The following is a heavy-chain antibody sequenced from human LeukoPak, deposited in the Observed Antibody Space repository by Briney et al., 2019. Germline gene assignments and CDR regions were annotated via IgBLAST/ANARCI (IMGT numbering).Heavy chain of an antibody. Sequence: SETLSLTCAVSGGSISSGGYSWSWIRQPPGKGLEWIGYIYHSGSTYYNPSLKSRVTISVDTSKNQFSLKLSSVTAADTAVYYCASLLIDAFDIWGQGTMVTVSS. CDR1: GGSISSGGYS. J-gene: IGHJ3*02. CDR3: ASLLIDAFDI. CDR2: IYHSGST. V-gene: IGHV4-30-2*01. D-gene: IGHD3-16*01.